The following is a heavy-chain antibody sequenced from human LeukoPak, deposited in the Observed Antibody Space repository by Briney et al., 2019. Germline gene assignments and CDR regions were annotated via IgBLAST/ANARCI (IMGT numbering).Heavy chain of an antibody. V-gene: IGHV4-59*01. CDR3: ARETYCAADCYSGFDF. CDR1: GGSISSYY. CDR2: IYDSGST. Sequence: ASETLSLTCTVSGGSISSYYWSWIRQPPGKGLEWIGYIYDSGSTNYNPSLKSRVTISVDTSKNQFSLKLSSVTAADTAVYYCARETYCAADCYSGFDFWGQGTLVTVSS. D-gene: IGHD2-21*02. J-gene: IGHJ4*02.